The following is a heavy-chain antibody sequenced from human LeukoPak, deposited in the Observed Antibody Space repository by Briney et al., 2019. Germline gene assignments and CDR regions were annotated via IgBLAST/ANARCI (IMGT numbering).Heavy chain of an antibody. Sequence: PSETLSLTCTVSGGTISSSSYYWGWIGQPPGKGLEWYGGIYYSGSTYYNPSLKSRVTISADTSKNQLSLMRSSVTGADAAVYYGARLPLREDCGGNFDPWGQGTLVTVSS. J-gene: IGHJ5*02. CDR3: ARLPLREDCGGNFDP. CDR2: IYYSGST. CDR1: GGTISSSSYY. D-gene: IGHD4-23*01. V-gene: IGHV4-39*01.